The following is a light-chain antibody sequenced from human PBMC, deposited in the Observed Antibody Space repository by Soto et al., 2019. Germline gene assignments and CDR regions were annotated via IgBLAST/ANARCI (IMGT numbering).Light chain of an antibody. Sequence: QSALTQPASVSGSPGQSITIPCTGTSSDVGGYNYVSWYQQHPGKAPKLMIYDVSNRPSGVSNRFSGSKSGNTASLTISGLQTEDEADYYCSSYTSSSTLPFGTGTKLTVL. V-gene: IGLV2-14*01. CDR1: SSDVGGYNY. CDR2: DVS. CDR3: SSYTSSSTLP. J-gene: IGLJ1*01.